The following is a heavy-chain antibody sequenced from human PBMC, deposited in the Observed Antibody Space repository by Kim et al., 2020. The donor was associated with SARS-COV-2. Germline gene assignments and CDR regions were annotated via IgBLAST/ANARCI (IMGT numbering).Heavy chain of an antibody. CDR2: IDPSDSYT. CDR3: ARQGGGYSSSWYGSDY. D-gene: IGHD6-13*01. CDR1: GYSFTSYW. Sequence: GESLKISCKGSGYSFTSYWISWVRQMPGKGLEWMGRIDPSDSYTNYSPSFQGHVTISADKSISTAYLQWSSLKASDTAMYYCARQGGGYSSSWYGSDYWGQGTLVTVSS. J-gene: IGHJ4*02. V-gene: IGHV5-10-1*01.